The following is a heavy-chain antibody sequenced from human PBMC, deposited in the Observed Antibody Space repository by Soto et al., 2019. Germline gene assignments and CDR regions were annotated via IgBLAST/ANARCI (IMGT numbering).Heavy chain of an antibody. CDR3: AKDWPPDY. Sequence: ETLSLTCTVSGGSISSSSYYWGWIRQAPGKGLEWVSAISGSGGSTYYADSVKGRFTISRDNSKNTLYLQMNSLRAEDTAVYYCAKDWPPDYWGQGTLVTVSS. CDR1: GGSISSSSYY. J-gene: IGHJ4*02. CDR2: ISGSGGST. V-gene: IGHV3-23*01.